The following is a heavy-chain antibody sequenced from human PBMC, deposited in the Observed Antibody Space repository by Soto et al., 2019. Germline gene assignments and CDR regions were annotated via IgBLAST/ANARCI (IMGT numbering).Heavy chain of an antibody. D-gene: IGHD3-3*01. J-gene: IGHJ4*02. V-gene: IGHV4-59*08. CDR2: ISYGGTT. CDR1: GGSISSYY. Sequence: QVQLQESGPGLVKPSETLSLTCTVSGGSISSYYWSWIRQPPGKGLEWIGYISYGGTTNYNPSLKSRVTISVDTSKNQFSLKLSSVTAADTAVYYCASSFLEDEECCRTSHSFDYWGQGALVTVSS. CDR3: ASSFLEDEECCRTSHSFDY.